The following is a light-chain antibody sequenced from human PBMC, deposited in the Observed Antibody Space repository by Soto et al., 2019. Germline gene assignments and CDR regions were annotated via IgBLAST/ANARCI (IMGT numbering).Light chain of an antibody. CDR1: QDVCTNY. CDR2: GAS. Sequence: VLTQSPGTLSLSPGAGATLSCRSSQDVCTNYLTWYQQKPGQAPRLRIVGASSRASAVPGRFSGSGYGTDFTLTISRLEHEDAAVYYCQQFINSPSMYIFGQGTKLEI. V-gene: IGKV3-20*01. CDR3: QQFINSPSMYI. J-gene: IGKJ2*01.